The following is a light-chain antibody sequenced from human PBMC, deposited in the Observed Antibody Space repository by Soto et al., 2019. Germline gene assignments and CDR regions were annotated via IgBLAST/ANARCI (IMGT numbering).Light chain of an antibody. V-gene: IGKV3-15*01. CDR3: QQYGSSPRT. CDR2: GAT. CDR1: HSVSGN. Sequence: EIVMTKKTSTQRVLREECITLCSMARHSVSGNLAWYQQKPGQPPRLLIFGATTRAPDVHARFSGSGSATDFTLTSSRLEPEDLALYYCQQYGSSPRTFGQGTKVDIK. J-gene: IGKJ1*01.